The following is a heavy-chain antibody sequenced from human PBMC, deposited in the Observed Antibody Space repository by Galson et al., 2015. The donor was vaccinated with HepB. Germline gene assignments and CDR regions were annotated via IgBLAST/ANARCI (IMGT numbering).Heavy chain of an antibody. D-gene: IGHD3-10*01. CDR1: GGTFSSYA. CDR2: IIPILGIA. Sequence: SVKVSCKASGGTFSSYAISWVRQAPGQGLESMGRIIPILGIANYAQKFQGRVTITADKSTSTAYMELSSLRSEDTAVYYCARGSYYKALDAFDIWGQGTMVTVSS. J-gene: IGHJ3*02. V-gene: IGHV1-69*04. CDR3: ARGSYYKALDAFDI.